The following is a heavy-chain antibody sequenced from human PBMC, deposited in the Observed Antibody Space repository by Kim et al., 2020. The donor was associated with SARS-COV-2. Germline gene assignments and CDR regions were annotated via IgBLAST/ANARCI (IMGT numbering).Heavy chain of an antibody. Sequence: YNPDTVEGRFTIPRDNSKNTLYLQMNSPRAEDTAIYYCAKTSSTFKFPTWGQGTLVTVSS. V-gene: IGHV3-23*01. D-gene: IGHD2-21*01. J-gene: IGHJ1*01. CDR3: AKTSSTFKFPT.